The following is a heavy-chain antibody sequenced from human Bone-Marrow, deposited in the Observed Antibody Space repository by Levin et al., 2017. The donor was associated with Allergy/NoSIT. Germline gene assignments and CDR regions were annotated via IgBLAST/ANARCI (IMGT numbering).Heavy chain of an antibody. J-gene: IGHJ5*02. CDR3: TREPDSPLYGSAMYYKGDCFDP. CDR1: GYSFTSRY. V-gene: IGHV1-2*02. D-gene: IGHD3-10*01. CDR2: ISPNSGTT. Sequence: PGESLKISCKGFGYSFTSRYIHWVRQAPGQGLEWMGWISPNSGTTHFAQKFEGRVTMTRDTSRRKVYKEVNRRTYDERDDYYCTREPDSPLYGSAMYYKGDCFDPWGQGTQVTV.